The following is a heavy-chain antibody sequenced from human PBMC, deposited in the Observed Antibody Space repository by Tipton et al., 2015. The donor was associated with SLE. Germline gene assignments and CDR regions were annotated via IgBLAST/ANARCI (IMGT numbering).Heavy chain of an antibody. Sequence: TLSLTCTVSGDSISSNNYFWGWIRQPPEKGLEWIGTIYYSGRTNYNPSPKSRVTISRDTSKNQFSLKLSSVTAADTAVYYCATFFVEGDTIFGPGGWGRGTLVTVSS. D-gene: IGHD3-3*01. J-gene: IGHJ4*02. CDR2: IYYSGRT. CDR3: ATFFVEGDTIFGPGG. V-gene: IGHV4-39*07. CDR1: GDSISSNNYF.